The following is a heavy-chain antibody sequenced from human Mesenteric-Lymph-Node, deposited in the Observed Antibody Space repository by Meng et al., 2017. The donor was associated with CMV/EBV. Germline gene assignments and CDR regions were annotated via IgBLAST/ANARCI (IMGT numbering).Heavy chain of an antibody. CDR1: GFTFRSYG. Sequence: GESLKISCAASGFTFRSYGMHWVRQAPGKGLEWVAFIRDDGRNKYYVDSVKGRFTISRDNSKNSLYLQMDSLGAEDTAVYYCAKDGGLDFWSGQHYGMDVWGQGTTVTVSS. CDR2: IRDDGRNK. D-gene: IGHD3-3*01. CDR3: AKDGGLDFWSGQHYGMDV. J-gene: IGHJ6*02. V-gene: IGHV3-30*02.